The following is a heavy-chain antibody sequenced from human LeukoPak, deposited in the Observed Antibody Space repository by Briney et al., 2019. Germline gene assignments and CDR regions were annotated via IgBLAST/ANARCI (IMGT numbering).Heavy chain of an antibody. D-gene: IGHD3-10*02. V-gene: IGHV3-7*01. Sequence: PGGSLRLSCAASGFTFSSYWMSWVRQAPGKGLEWVANIKQDGSEKYYVDSVKGRFTISRDNAKNSLYLQMNSLRAEDTAVYYCARQREKYYKVQGSGDYYLDLWGRGTLVTVS. CDR3: ARQREKYYKVQGSGDYYLDL. CDR1: GFTFSSYW. J-gene: IGHJ2*01. CDR2: IKQDGSEK.